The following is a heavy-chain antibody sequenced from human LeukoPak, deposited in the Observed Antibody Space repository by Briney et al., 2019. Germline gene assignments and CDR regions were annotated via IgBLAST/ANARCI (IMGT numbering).Heavy chain of an antibody. J-gene: IGHJ4*02. CDR3: ARDPFRSSFDS. CDR2: IYSSGST. Sequence: SETLSLTCTVSGDSISSYYWNWIRQPAGKGLEWIGTIYSSGSTNYNPSLKSRVTMSVDTSKNQFSLKLNSVTAADTAVYYCARDPFRSSFDSWGQGTLVTVSS. D-gene: IGHD1-26*01. CDR1: GDSISSYY. V-gene: IGHV4-4*07.